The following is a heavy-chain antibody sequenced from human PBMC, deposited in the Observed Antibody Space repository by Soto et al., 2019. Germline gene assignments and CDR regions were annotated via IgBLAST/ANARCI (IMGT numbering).Heavy chain of an antibody. CDR2: VYYTGFT. J-gene: IGHJ5*02. CDR3: ARLPVVVIALGYFDP. V-gene: IGHV4-39*01. D-gene: IGHD2-21*01. Sequence: PLEPLSLTCSVSGDSISSSYYWRWVRQTPGKGLECIGAVYYTGFTYYNPSLKSRLTISLDTSKNQFSLRLSSVTAADTAIYYCARLPVVVIALGYFDPWGPGTLVTVSS. CDR1: GDSISSSYY.